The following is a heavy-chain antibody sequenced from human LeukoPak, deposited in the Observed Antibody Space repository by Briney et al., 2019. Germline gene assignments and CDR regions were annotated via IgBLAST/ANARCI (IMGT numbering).Heavy chain of an antibody. J-gene: IGHJ6*02. CDR3: ARPPEGCSSTSCYSLYV. CDR2: INPNSGGT. V-gene: IGHV1-2*06. D-gene: IGHD2-2*01. Sequence: ASVKVSCKASGYTFTGYYMHRVRQAPGQGLEWMGRINPNSGGTNYAQKFQGRVTMTRDTSISTAYMELSRLRSDDTAVFYCARPPEGCSSTSCYSLYVWGQGTTVTVSS. CDR1: GYTFTGYY.